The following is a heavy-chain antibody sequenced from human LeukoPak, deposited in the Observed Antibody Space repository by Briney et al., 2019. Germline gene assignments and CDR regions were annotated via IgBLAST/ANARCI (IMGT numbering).Heavy chain of an antibody. V-gene: IGHV1-46*01. D-gene: IGHD2-15*01. CDR3: ARPTWDVVAAAYYFDY. CDR2: INPTGGST. CDR1: GYTFTSYY. J-gene: IGHJ4*02. Sequence: ASVKVSCKASGYTFTSYYMHWVRQAPGQGLEWMGLINPTGGSTGYAQKFQGRVTMTRDMSTSTDYMELSRLRSDDTAVYYCARPTWDVVAAAYYFDYWGQGTLVTVS.